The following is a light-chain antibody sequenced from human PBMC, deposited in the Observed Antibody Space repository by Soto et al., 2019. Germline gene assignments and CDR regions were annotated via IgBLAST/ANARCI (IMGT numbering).Light chain of an antibody. CDR1: SSDVGGYNY. Sequence: QSALTQPASVSGSPGQSITISCTGTSSDVGGYNYVSWYQQHPGKAPKLMIYEVSNRPSGVSSRFSGSKSGNTASLTISGLQADDEADYYCSSYTSTTTLVFGGETKLTVL. CDR2: EVS. V-gene: IGLV2-14*01. J-gene: IGLJ3*02. CDR3: SSYTSTTTLV.